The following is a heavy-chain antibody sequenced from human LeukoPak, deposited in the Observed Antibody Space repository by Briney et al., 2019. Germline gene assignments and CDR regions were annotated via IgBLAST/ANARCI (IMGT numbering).Heavy chain of an antibody. Sequence: NASETLSLTCTVSGGSISSGSYYWSWIRQPAGKGLEWIGRIYTSGSTNYNPSLKSRVTISVDTSKNQFSLKLSSVTAADTAVYYCARARGRYDSSGYYRYYYYMDVWGKGTTVTASS. V-gene: IGHV4-61*02. D-gene: IGHD3-22*01. CDR2: IYTSGST. J-gene: IGHJ6*03. CDR1: GGSISSGSYY. CDR3: ARARGRYDSSGYYRYYYYMDV.